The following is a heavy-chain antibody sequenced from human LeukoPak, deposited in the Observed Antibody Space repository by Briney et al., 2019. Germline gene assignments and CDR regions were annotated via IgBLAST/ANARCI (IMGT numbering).Heavy chain of an antibody. J-gene: IGHJ4*02. CDR3: ARASHEISYSFIYFEDLTTVTHFDY. CDR2: IWYDGSNK. Sequence: GGSLRLSCAASGFTFSSYGMHWVRKAPGKGLEWVAVIWYDGSNKYYADSVKGRFTISRDNSKNTLYLQMNSLRAEDTAVYYCARASHEISYSFIYFEDLTTVTHFDYWGQGTLVTVSS. V-gene: IGHV3-33*01. CDR1: GFTFSSYG. D-gene: IGHD4-17*01.